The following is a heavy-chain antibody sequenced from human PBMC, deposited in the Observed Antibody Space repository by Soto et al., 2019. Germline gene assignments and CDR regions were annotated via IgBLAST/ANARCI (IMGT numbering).Heavy chain of an antibody. CDR3: AAHPGGGGY. J-gene: IGHJ4*02. Sequence: EVQLVESGGGLIQPGGSLRLSCAVSGFTVSNNYMSWVRQAPGKGLEGVSVIYSGGYTAYGDSVKGRFTISSDNSKNTLSPQMNTLSPAATAVYSCAAHPGGGGYWGQGTLVTVSS. D-gene: IGHD3-10*01. CDR1: GFTVSNNY. V-gene: IGHV3-53*01. CDR2: IYSGGYT.